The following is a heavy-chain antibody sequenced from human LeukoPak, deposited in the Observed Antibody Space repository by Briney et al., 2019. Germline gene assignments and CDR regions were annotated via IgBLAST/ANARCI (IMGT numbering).Heavy chain of an antibody. CDR2: ISSSGSTI. Sequence: HPGGSLRLSCAASGFTFSSYEMNWVRQAPGKGLEWVSYISSSGSTIYYADSVKGRFTISRDNAKNSLYLQMNSLRAEDTAVYYCVRDCGGGSCYGPYDAFDIWGQGTMVTVSS. V-gene: IGHV3-48*03. CDR3: VRDCGGGSCYGPYDAFDI. J-gene: IGHJ3*02. CDR1: GFTFSSYE. D-gene: IGHD2-15*01.